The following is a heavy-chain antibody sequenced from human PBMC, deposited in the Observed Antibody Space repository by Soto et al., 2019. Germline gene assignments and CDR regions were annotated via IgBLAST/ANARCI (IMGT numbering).Heavy chain of an antibody. Sequence: GESLKISCKGSGDSFLDYWISWVRQMPGKGLEWMGRIDPSDSYRTYSPSFQGHVTISADKSITTAYLQWSSLKASDTAMYYCARGYCTTTICDPWFDPWGQGTLVTVSS. CDR3: ARGYCTTTICDPWFDP. CDR2: IDPSDSYR. CDR1: GDSFLDYW. D-gene: IGHD2-2*01. J-gene: IGHJ5*02. V-gene: IGHV5-10-1*01.